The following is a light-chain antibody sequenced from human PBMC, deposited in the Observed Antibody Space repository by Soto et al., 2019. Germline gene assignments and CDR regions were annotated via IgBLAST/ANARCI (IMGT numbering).Light chain of an antibody. V-gene: IGLV2-8*01. J-gene: IGLJ1*01. CDR3: SSYAGSNNWN. CDR1: SSDVGGYNY. CDR2: EVS. Sequence: QSALTQPPSASGSPGQSVTISCTGTSSDVGGYNYVSWYQQHPGKAPKLMIYEVSKWPSGVPDRFSGSKSGNTASLTVSGLQAEDEADYYCSSYAGSNNWNFGTGTKLT.